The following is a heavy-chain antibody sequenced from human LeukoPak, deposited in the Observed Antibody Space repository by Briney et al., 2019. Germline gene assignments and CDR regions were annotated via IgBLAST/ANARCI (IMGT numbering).Heavy chain of an antibody. D-gene: IGHD2-2*01. Sequence: PGGSLRLSCAASGFTFSSYSMNWVRQAPGKGLEWVSSISSSSSYIYYADSVKGRFTISRDNAKNSLYLQMNSLRAEDTAVYYCARDLRVSGADCSSTSCSGSWGQGTLVTVSS. J-gene: IGHJ4*02. CDR3: ARDLRVSGADCSSTSCSGS. V-gene: IGHV3-21*01. CDR1: GFTFSSYS. CDR2: ISSSSSYI.